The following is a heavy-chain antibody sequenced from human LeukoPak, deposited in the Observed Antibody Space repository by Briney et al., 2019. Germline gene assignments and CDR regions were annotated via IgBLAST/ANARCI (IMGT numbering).Heavy chain of an antibody. J-gene: IGHJ5*02. CDR1: GFTFSSYA. CDR3: AREEGSGWYNWFDP. Sequence: GGSLRLSCAASGFTFSSYAMSWVRQAPGKGLEWVSAISGSGGSTYYADSVKGRFTISRDNAKNSLYLQMNSLRAEDTAVYYCAREEGSGWYNWFDPWGQGTLVTVSS. D-gene: IGHD6-19*01. CDR2: ISGSGGST. V-gene: IGHV3-23*01.